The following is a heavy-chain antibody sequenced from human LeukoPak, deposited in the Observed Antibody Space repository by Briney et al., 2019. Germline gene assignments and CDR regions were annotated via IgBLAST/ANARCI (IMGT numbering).Heavy chain of an antibody. CDR1: DGYISSYY. Sequence: SETLSLTGIVSDGYISSYYGSWIRQPAGKGLEWIGRIYTSGSTNYNPSLKSRVTMSVDTSKNQFSLKLSSVTAADTAVYYCAREVYYDVLIDAFDIWGQGTMVTVSS. V-gene: IGHV4-4*07. CDR3: AREVYYDVLIDAFDI. J-gene: IGHJ3*02. CDR2: IYTSGST. D-gene: IGHD3-9*01.